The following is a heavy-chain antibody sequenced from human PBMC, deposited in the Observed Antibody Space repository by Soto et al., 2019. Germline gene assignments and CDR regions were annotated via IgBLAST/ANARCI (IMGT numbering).Heavy chain of an antibody. CDR2: IKQDGSEK. V-gene: IGHV3-7*01. D-gene: IGHD6-13*01. J-gene: IGHJ6*03. CDR3: AREEQQLVLWYYYYYMDV. Sequence: GGSLRLSCAASGFTFSSYWMSWVRQAPGKGLEWVANIKQDGSEKYYVDSVKGRFTISRDNAKNSLYLQMNSLRAEDTAVYYCAREEQQLVLWYYYYYMDVWGKRTTVTVSS. CDR1: GFTFSSYW.